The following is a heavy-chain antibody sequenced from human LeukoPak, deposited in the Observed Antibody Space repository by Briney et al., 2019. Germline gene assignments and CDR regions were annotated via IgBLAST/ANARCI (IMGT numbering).Heavy chain of an antibody. CDR3: ARRGGSYYDPFDY. V-gene: IGHV4-39*01. Sequence: SETLSLTCTVSGGSISSSSYYWGWIRQPPGKGLEWIGSIYYSGSTYYNPSLKSRVTISVDTSKNQFSPKLSSVTAADTAVYYRARRGGSYYDPFDYWGQGTLVTVSS. CDR2: IYYSGST. CDR1: GGSISSSSYY. D-gene: IGHD1-26*01. J-gene: IGHJ4*02.